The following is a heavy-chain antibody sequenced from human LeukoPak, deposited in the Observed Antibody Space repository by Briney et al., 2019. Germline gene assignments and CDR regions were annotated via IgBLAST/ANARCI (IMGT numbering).Heavy chain of an antibody. CDR3: AKEWAVLAIFGVVDDAFDI. CDR2: ISGSGGST. CDR1: GFTFSSYA. J-gene: IGHJ3*02. D-gene: IGHD3-3*01. V-gene: IGHV3-23*01. Sequence: GGSLRLSCAASGFTFSSYAMSWVRQAPGKGLEWVSAISGSGGSTYYADSVKGRFTISRDNSKNTLYLQMNSLRAEDTAVYYCAKEWAVLAIFGVVDDAFDIWGQGTMVTVSS.